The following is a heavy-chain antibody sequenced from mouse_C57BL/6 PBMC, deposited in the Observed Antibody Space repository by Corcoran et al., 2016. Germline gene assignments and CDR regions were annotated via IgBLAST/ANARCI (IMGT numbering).Heavy chain of an antibody. CDR1: GYTFTTYG. J-gene: IGHJ3*01. CDR2: INTYSGVP. CDR3: ARQDYGSRDWFAY. V-gene: IGHV9-3*01. D-gene: IGHD1-1*01. Sequence: QIQLVQSGPELKKPGETVKISCKASGYTFTTYGMSWVKQAPGKGLKWMGWINTYSGVPTYADDFKGRFAFSLETSASTAYLQINNLKNEDTATYFCARQDYGSRDWFAYWGQGTLVTVSA.